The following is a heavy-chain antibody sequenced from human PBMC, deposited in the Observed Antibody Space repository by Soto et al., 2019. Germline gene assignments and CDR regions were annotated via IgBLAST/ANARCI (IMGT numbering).Heavy chain of an antibody. CDR2: IHYSGTT. CDR1: GTSISSYY. CDR3: ARYNSYARDY. D-gene: IGHD2-2*01. V-gene: IGHV4-59*01. J-gene: IGHJ4*02. Sequence: LSETLSLTCTVSGTSISSYYWSWIRQPPGKGLEWIANIHYSGTTNYNPSLASRVTLSVDTSKNQFSLKMTSVTAADRAMYFCARYNSYARDYWGRGTLVTVS.